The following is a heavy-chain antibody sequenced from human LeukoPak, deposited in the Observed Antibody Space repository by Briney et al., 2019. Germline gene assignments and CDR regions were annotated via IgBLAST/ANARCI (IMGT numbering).Heavy chain of an antibody. CDR1: GFTFSSYA. J-gene: IGHJ5*02. Sequence: PGGSLRLSCAASGFTFSSYAMSWVRQAPGKGLEWVAFIRYDGSNKYYADSVKGRFTISRDNSKNTLYLQMNSLRAEDTAVYYCAKEVAVAAPLGDNWFDPWGQGTLVTVSS. D-gene: IGHD6-19*01. CDR2: IRYDGSNK. CDR3: AKEVAVAAPLGDNWFDP. V-gene: IGHV3-30*02.